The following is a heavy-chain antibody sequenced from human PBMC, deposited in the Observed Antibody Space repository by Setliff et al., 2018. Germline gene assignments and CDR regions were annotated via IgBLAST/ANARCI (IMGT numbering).Heavy chain of an antibody. Sequence: GASVKVSCKASGYSFIDYYIHWVRQAPGQGPEWMGRVNPKNGGILYSQKFEGRVSMTGDRTISTVYMDLRSLTFDDTAVYYCARPRSNYNRGAFSIWGQGTMVPSPQ. CDR1: GYSFIDYY. CDR2: VNPKNGGI. J-gene: IGHJ3*02. D-gene: IGHD3-10*01. V-gene: IGHV1-2*06. CDR3: ARPRSNYNRGAFSI.